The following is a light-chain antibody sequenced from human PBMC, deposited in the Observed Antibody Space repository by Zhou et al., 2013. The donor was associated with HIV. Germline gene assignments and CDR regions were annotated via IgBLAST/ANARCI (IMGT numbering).Light chain of an antibody. CDR2: GST. J-gene: IGKJ2*01. CDR1: QSVTSSY. V-gene: IGKV3-20*01. CDR3: QQYGSSPYT. Sequence: ETVLTQSPGTLSLSPGERATLSCRASQSVTSSYLAWYQQKPGQAPRLLIYGSTTRGTGIPDRFSGSGSGTDFTLTISRLEPEDFAVYYCQQYGSSPYTFGQGTKLEIK.